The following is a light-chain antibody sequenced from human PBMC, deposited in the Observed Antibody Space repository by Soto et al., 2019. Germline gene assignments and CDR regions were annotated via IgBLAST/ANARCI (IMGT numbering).Light chain of an antibody. CDR2: EVS. V-gene: IGLV2-8*01. J-gene: IGLJ1*01. CDR1: SSDVGGYNY. CDR3: SSSAGSLYV. Sequence: QSALTQPPSASGSPGQSVTISCTGTSSDVGGYNYVSWYQQHPGKAPKLMIYEVSKRPSGVPDRCSGSKSGNTASLTVSGLQAEDEADYYCSSSAGSLYVFGTGTKLTVL.